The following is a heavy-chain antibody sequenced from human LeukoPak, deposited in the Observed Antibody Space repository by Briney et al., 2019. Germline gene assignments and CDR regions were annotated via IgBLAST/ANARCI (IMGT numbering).Heavy chain of an antibody. J-gene: IGHJ6*03. Sequence: SGTLSLTCAVSGGSISSSNWWSWVRPPPGKGLEWIGEIYHSGSTNYNPSLKSRVTISVDKSKNQFSLKVSSVTAADTAVYYCARGDCSSTICYSPMDVWGTGTTVTVSS. CDR2: IYHSGST. V-gene: IGHV4-4*02. D-gene: IGHD2-2*01. CDR3: ARGDCSSTICYSPMDV. CDR1: GGSISSSNW.